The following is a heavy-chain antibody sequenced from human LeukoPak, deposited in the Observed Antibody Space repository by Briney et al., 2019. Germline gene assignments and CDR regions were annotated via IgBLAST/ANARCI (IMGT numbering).Heavy chain of an antibody. J-gene: IGHJ4*02. CDR1: GFTFSTYS. V-gene: IGHV3-21*01. CDR2: ITASSSYI. Sequence: RGSLRLSCAVSGFTFSTYSMTWVRQAPGKGLEWVSSITASSSYIYYADSEKGRFTISRDNAKNSLYLQMSSLRAEDTAVYYCARIYGGNSGGFDYWGEGAVVTVSS. CDR3: ARIYGGNSGGFDY. D-gene: IGHD4-23*01.